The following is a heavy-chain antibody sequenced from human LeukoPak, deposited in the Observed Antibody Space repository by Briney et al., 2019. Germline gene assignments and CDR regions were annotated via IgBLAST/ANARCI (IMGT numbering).Heavy chain of an antibody. CDR2: INPNSGGT. J-gene: IGHJ4*02. D-gene: IGHD3-22*01. CDR3: ARDLRRYYDSSGYYYFGY. V-gene: IGHV1-2*02. Sequence: GASVKVSCKASGYTFTGYYMHWVRQAPGQGLEWMGWINPNSGGTNYAQKFQGRVTMTRDTSISTAYMELSRLRSDDTAVYYCARDLRRYYDSSGYYYFGYWGQGTLVTVSS. CDR1: GYTFTGYY.